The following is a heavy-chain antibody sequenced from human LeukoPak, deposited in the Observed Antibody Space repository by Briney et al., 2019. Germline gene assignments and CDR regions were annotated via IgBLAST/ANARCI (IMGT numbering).Heavy chain of an antibody. V-gene: IGHV3-48*02. J-gene: IGHJ4*02. Sequence: QTGGSLRLSCAASGFTFSSYSMNWVRQAPGKGLGWVSYISSSSSTIYYADSVKGRFTISRDNAKNSLYLQMNSLRDEDTAVYYCARVDARGGYNLFWDYWGQGTLVTVSS. CDR2: ISSSSSTI. CDR1: GFTFSSYS. CDR3: ARVDARGGYNLFWDY. D-gene: IGHD5-24*01.